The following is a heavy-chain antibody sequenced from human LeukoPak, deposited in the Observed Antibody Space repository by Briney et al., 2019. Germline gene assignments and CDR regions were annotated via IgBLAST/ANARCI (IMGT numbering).Heavy chain of an antibody. CDR3: ARGGVAHSSSWYYYYYGMDV. Sequence: SETLSLTCAVYGGSFSGYYWSWIRQPPGKWLEWIGEINHSGSTNYNPSLKSRVTISVDTSKNQFSLKLSSVTAADTAVYYCARGGVAHSSSWYYYYYGMDVWGQGTTVTVSS. J-gene: IGHJ6*02. CDR1: GGSFSGYY. V-gene: IGHV4-34*01. CDR2: INHSGST. D-gene: IGHD6-13*01.